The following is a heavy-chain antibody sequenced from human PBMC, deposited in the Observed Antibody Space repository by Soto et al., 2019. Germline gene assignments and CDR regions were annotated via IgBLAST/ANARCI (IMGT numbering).Heavy chain of an antibody. CDR3: ARVPYYYGSGSYTGY. Sequence: EVQLVESGGGVVQPGGSLRLSCAASGFTFSSYWMHWVRQAPGKGLVWVSRINSDGSSTSYADSVKGRFTISRDNAKNTLYLQMNSLRAEDTAVYYCARVPYYYGSGSYTGYWGQGTLVTVSS. CDR2: INSDGSST. V-gene: IGHV3-74*01. CDR1: GFTFSSYW. D-gene: IGHD3-10*01. J-gene: IGHJ4*02.